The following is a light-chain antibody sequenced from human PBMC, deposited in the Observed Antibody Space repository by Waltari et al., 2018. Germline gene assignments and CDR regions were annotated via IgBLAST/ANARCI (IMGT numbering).Light chain of an antibody. CDR3: EQHDNLPIT. CDR2: DAS. V-gene: IGKV1-33*01. CDR1: QDINNF. Sequence: TCQASQDINNFLNWYQQKPGKAPKIVIYDASNLETGVPSTFSGGGSGTYYTFTITSLQPEDIATYYCEQHDNLPITFGQGTRLEI. J-gene: IGKJ5*01.